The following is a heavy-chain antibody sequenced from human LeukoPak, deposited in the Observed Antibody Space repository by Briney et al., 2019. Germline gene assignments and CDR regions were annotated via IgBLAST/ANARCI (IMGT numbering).Heavy chain of an antibody. D-gene: IGHD5-18*01. Sequence: PSETLSLTCTVSGGSISSYYWTWIRQPPGKGLEWIGDIYYSGSTNYNPSLKSRVTMSVNMSKNQFSLNLSSVTAADTAVYYWARQHRFGDNYGPYSDYWGQGTLVTVPS. J-gene: IGHJ4*02. CDR1: GGSISSYY. CDR2: IYYSGST. CDR3: ARQHRFGDNYGPYSDY. V-gene: IGHV4-59*08.